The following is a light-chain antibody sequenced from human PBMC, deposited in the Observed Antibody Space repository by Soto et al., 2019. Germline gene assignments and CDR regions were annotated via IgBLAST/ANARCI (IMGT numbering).Light chain of an antibody. CDR3: LQDYRYPPWT. J-gene: IGKJ1*01. V-gene: IGKV1-6*01. Sequence: AIQMTQSPSSLSASVGDRVTITCRASQDIRNDLGWYQQKPGKAPQLLIYAASSLQTGVPSRFSGSGPGTDFTLTISSLQPEDFATYYCLQDYRYPPWTFGQGTKVEIK. CDR1: QDIRND. CDR2: AAS.